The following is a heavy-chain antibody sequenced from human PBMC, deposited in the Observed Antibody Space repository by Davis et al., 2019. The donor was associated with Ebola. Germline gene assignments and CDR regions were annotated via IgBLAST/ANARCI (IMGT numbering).Heavy chain of an antibody. CDR3: AGDIRRGENYGWFDP. CDR1: GLTFSSYN. Sequence: PGGSLRLSCAGSGLTFSSYNMNWIRQVPGKGLEWVSSISATARYTYYADSVEGRFTISRDNARDSVYLQMNSLRVEDTAIYFCAGDIRRGENYGWFDPWGHGTLVTVSS. V-gene: IGHV3-21*06. J-gene: IGHJ5*02. CDR2: ISATARYT. D-gene: IGHD4/OR15-4a*01.